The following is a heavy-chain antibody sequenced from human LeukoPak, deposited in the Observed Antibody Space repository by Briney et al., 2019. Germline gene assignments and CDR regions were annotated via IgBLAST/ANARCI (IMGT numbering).Heavy chain of an antibody. CDR1: GFTVSSNY. J-gene: IGHJ4*02. D-gene: IGHD3-10*01. V-gene: IGHV3-66*01. Sequence: GGSLRLSCVASGFTVSSNYMSWVRQAPGKGLEWVSVIYSGGSTYYADSVKGRFTISRDNSKNTLYLQMNSLRAEDTAVYYCAKDYGSGSYYFDYWGQGTLVTVSS. CDR3: AKDYGSGSYYFDY. CDR2: IYSGGST.